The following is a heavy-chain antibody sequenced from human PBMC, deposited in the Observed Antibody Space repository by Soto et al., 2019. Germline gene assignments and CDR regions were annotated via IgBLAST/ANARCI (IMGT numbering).Heavy chain of an antibody. D-gene: IGHD3-16*01. J-gene: IGHJ4*02. CDR2: IYWDDDK. CDR1: GFSLSTSGVG. Sequence: QITLKESGPTLVKPTQTLTLTCTFSGFSLSTSGVGVGWIRQPPGKALEWLALIYWDDDKRYSPSLKSRLTITKXXPXTPXVLTMTNMDPVDTATYYCAHSLITFGGVIPHYFDYWGQGTLVTVSS. CDR3: AHSLITFGGVIPHYFDY. V-gene: IGHV2-5*02.